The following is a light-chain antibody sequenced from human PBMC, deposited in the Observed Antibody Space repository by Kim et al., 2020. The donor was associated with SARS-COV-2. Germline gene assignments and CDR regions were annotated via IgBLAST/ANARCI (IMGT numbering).Light chain of an antibody. Sequence: DIQMTQSPSTLSASVGDRVTITCRASQGITTSLAWFQQKPGKAPKSLIYAASNLQSGVPSKFSGSGSGTDFTLTINTLQPEDFATYYCQQYYNYPLTFGGGTKGDIK. J-gene: IGKJ4*01. CDR2: AAS. V-gene: IGKV1-16*02. CDR3: QQYYNYPLT. CDR1: QGITTS.